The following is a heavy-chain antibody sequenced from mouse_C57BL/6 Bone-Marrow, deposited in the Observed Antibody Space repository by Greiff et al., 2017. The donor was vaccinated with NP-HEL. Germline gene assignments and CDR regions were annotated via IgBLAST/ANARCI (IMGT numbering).Heavy chain of an antibody. CDR2: IHPNSGST. CDR3: ARSVYDHPWFAY. Sequence: QVQLQQPGAELVKPGASVKLSCKASGYTFTSYWMHWVKQRPGQGLEWIGMIHPNSGSTNYNEKFKSKATLTVDKSSSTAYMQLSSLTSEDSAVYYCARSVYDHPWFAYWGQGTLVTVSA. CDR1: GYTFTSYW. J-gene: IGHJ3*01. V-gene: IGHV1-64*01. D-gene: IGHD2-3*01.